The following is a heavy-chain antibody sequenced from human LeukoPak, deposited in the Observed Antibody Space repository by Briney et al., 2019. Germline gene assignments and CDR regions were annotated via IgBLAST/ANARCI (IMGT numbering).Heavy chain of an antibody. D-gene: IGHD2-15*01. Sequence: GGSLRLSCAASGFSFRNYSMGWVRQAPGKGLEWVANTKPDGSAAYYADSVRGRFSTSRDNANNLLYLQMNSLSAEDTAVYYCARDGGLHTNFDYWGQGTLVTVSS. CDR2: TKPDGSAA. CDR1: GFSFRNYS. J-gene: IGHJ4*02. V-gene: IGHV3-7*01. CDR3: ARDGGLHTNFDY.